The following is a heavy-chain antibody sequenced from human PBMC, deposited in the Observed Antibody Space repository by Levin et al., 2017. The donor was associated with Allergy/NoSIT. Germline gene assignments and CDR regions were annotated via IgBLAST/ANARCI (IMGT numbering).Heavy chain of an antibody. CDR1: GFTFSDYY. Sequence: GESLKISCAASGFTFSDYYMSWIRQAPGKGLEWVSYISSSGSTIYYADSVKGRFTISRDNAKNSLYLQMNSLRAEDTAVYYCARGGARGYSYDVFDYWGQGTLVTVSS. J-gene: IGHJ4*02. CDR2: ISSSGSTI. D-gene: IGHD5-18*01. CDR3: ARGGARGYSYDVFDY. V-gene: IGHV3-11*01.